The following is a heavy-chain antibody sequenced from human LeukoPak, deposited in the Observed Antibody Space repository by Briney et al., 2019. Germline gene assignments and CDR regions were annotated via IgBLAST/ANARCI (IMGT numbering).Heavy chain of an antibody. V-gene: IGHV4-59*01. CDR1: GGSISSYY. J-gene: IGHJ5*02. Sequence: SETLSLTCTVPGGSISSYYWSWIRQPPGEGLEWSWYIYYSGNTNYNPSLKSRVPISVDTPKNQFSLKLSSVTAADTAVYYCARGDIVVVVAATETGWFDPWGQGTLVTVSS. D-gene: IGHD2-15*01. CDR3: ARGDIVVVVAATETGWFDP. CDR2: IYYSGNT.